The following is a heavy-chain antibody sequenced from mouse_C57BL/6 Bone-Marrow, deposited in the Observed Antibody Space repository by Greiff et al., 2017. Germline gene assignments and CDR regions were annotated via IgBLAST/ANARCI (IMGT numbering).Heavy chain of an antibody. J-gene: IGHJ2*01. CDR3: ARSLLTGTGFDY. D-gene: IGHD4-1*01. Sequence: LEESGAELVRPGTSVKVSCKASGYAFTNYLIEWVKQRPGQGLEWIGVINPGSGGTNYNEKFKGKATLTADKSSSTAYMQLSSLTSEDSAVYFCARSLLTGTGFDYWGQGTTLTVSS. CDR2: INPGSGGT. CDR1: GYAFTNYL. V-gene: IGHV1-54*01.